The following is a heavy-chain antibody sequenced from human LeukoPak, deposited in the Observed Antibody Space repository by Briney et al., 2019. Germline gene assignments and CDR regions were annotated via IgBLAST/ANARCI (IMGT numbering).Heavy chain of an antibody. Sequence: GGSLRLSCAASGFTVSSNYVSWVRQAPGKGLEYVSVIYSGGNTYYAGSVKGRFTISRDNSKNTVYLQMNSLRAEDTAVFYCARLVATTGRLYFDYWGQGTLVTVSS. V-gene: IGHV3-53*01. J-gene: IGHJ4*02. CDR3: ARLVATTGRLYFDY. CDR2: IYSGGNT. CDR1: GFTVSSNY. D-gene: IGHD1-1*01.